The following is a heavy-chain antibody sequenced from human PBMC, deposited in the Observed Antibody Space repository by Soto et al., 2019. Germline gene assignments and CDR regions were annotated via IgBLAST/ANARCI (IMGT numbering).Heavy chain of an antibody. D-gene: IGHD2-15*01. J-gene: IGHJ4*02. V-gene: IGHV3-15*01. CDR2: IKSKTDGGTT. Sequence: GGSLRLSCAASGFTFSNAWMSWVRQAPGKGLEWVGRIKSKTDGGTTDYAAPVKGRFTISRDDSKNTLYLQMNSLKTEDTAVYYCTTDEALGTYCSGGSCYSDFDYWGQGTLVTVSS. CDR1: GFTFSNAW. CDR3: TTDEALGTYCSGGSCYSDFDY.